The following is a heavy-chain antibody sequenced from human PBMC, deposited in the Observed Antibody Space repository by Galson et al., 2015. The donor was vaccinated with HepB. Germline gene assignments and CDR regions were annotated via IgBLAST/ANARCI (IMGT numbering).Heavy chain of an antibody. CDR3: AREEVATPTRFDY. J-gene: IGHJ4*02. V-gene: IGHV1-69*04. D-gene: IGHD5-12*01. Sequence: SVKVSCKASGGTFSSYAISWVRQAPGQGLEWMGRIIPILGIANYAQKFQGRVTITADKSTSTAYMELSSLRSEDTAVYYCAREEVATPTRFDYWGQGTLVTVSS. CDR1: GGTFSSYA. CDR2: IIPILGIA.